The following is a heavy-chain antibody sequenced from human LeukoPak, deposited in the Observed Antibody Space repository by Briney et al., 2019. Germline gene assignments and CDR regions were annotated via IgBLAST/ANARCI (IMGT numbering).Heavy chain of an antibody. CDR1: GFTFSSYA. Sequence: GGSLRLSCAASGFTFSSYAMSWVRQAPGKGLEWVSAISGSGGSTYYADSVKGRFTISRDNSKNTLYLQMNSLRAEDTAVYYCAKDFYDSSGYYYVVFRSLDYWGQGTLVTVSS. D-gene: IGHD3-22*01. J-gene: IGHJ4*02. V-gene: IGHV3-23*01. CDR3: AKDFYDSSGYYYVVFRSLDY. CDR2: ISGSGGST.